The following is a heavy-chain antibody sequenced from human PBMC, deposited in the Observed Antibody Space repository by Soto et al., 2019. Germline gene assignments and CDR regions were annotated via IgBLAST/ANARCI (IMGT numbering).Heavy chain of an antibody. J-gene: IGHJ5*02. D-gene: IGHD3-10*01. Sequence: QVQLQESGPGLVKPSQTLSLTCTVSGGSISSGGYYWSWIRQHPGKGLEWIGYIYYSGSTYYNPPPESXXTISVDPSKNQFSLKLSSVTAADTAVYYCVRSVTPWGQGTLVTVSS. CDR3: VRSVTP. V-gene: IGHV4-31*03. CDR1: GGSISSGGYY. CDR2: IYYSGST.